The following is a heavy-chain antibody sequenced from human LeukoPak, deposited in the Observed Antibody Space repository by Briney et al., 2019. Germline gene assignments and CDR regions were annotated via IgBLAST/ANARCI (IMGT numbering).Heavy chain of an antibody. V-gene: IGHV3-74*01. CDR3: VREPYCSGGSCYTSGFDC. J-gene: IGHJ4*02. CDR2: IKNEGSRT. Sequence: GGSLRLSCAASGVTFSRYWMHWVRQAPGKGLVWVSRIKNEGSRTTYADAVKGRFTISRDNAKNTLYLQMNSLSAVDTAVYYCVREPYCSGGSCYTSGFDCWGQGTLVTVSS. CDR1: GVTFSRYW. D-gene: IGHD2-15*01.